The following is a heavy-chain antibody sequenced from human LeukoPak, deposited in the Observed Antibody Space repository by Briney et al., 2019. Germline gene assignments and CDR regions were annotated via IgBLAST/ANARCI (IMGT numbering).Heavy chain of an antibody. CDR2: IKQDGSEK. Sequence: GGALRLSCAVSGFTFSRYWMSWVRQAAGKGLEWVANIKQDGSEKHYVDSLKGRFTISRDNAKNSLSLQMNSLRAEDTAVYYCARDGSYQGRGFDYWGLGTLVTVSS. J-gene: IGHJ4*02. V-gene: IGHV3-7*01. D-gene: IGHD1-26*01. CDR3: ARDGSYQGRGFDY. CDR1: GFTFSRYW.